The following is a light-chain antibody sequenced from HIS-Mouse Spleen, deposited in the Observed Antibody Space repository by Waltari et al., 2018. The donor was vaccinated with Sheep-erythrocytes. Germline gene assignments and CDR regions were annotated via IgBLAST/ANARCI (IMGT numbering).Light chain of an antibody. CDR1: SPNIGSNP. CDR3: AAWDDSLNGVV. J-gene: IGLJ2*01. Sequence: QSVLTQPPSASGTPGQRVPISCSGRSPNIGSNPVNWYQQLPGTAPKLLIYSNNQRPSGVPDRFSGSKSGTSASLAISGLQSEDEADYYCAAWDDSLNGVVFGGGTKLTVL. V-gene: IGLV1-44*01. CDR2: SNN.